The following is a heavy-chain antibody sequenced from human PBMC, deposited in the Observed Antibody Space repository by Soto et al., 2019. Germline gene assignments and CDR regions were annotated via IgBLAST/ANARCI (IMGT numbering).Heavy chain of an antibody. Sequence: QITLKESGPTLVKPTQTLTLTCTFSGFSLSTSGVSVGWIRQPPGKALEWLELIDWDDDKRYRPSLKSRLTLTNDTSKNQVVLTTTTIAPVDTATYYCAHRPNGGWLDYWGQETLVTVSS. CDR1: GFSLSTSGVS. V-gene: IGHV2-5*02. CDR2: IDWDDDK. D-gene: IGHD6-19*01. J-gene: IGHJ4*02. CDR3: AHRPNGGWLDY.